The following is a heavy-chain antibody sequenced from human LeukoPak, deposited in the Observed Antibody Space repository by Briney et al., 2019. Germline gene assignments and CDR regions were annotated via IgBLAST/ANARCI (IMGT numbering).Heavy chain of an antibody. CDR2: IGGSGTTI. CDR3: ARSFDF. CDR1: GFTFSSYE. V-gene: IGHV3-48*03. Sequence: GGSLRLSCAASGFTFSSYEMNWVRQAPGKGLEWVSYIGGSGTTIYYADSVKGRFTISRDNAKSSLYMEMHSLRAEDTAVYYCARSFDFWGQGTLVTVSS. J-gene: IGHJ4*02.